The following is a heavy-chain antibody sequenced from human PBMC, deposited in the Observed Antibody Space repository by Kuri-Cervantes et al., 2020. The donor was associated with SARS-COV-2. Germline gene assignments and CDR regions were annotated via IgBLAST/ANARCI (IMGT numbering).Heavy chain of an antibody. V-gene: IGHV5-10-1*01. D-gene: IGHD6-19*01. J-gene: IGHJ6*02. CDR3: ARRSKQYSSWSISGMDV. CDR1: GYIFTTYW. Sequence: GESLKISCMACGYIFTTYWIIGVRQIPEKVVEWMGRIDPSDSYTNYSPSFQGHVTISADKSISTAYLQWSGLNASDTAMYYCARRSKQYSSWSISGMDVWGQGTTVTVSS. CDR2: IDPSDSYT.